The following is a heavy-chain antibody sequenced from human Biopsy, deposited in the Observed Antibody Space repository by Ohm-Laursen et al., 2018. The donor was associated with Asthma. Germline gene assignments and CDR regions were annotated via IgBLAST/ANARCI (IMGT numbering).Heavy chain of an antibody. CDR2: VSWNSRDI. CDR3: TKDTGELGMSAFDV. J-gene: IGHJ3*01. CDR1: GFTFDDFA. V-gene: IGHV3-9*01. D-gene: IGHD7-27*01. Sequence: SLRLSCTASGFTFDDFAMHWVRQAPGKGQEWVASVSWNSRDIAYADSVRGRFAISRDNAKNYLYLQINSLRVEDTAFYHCTKDTGELGMSAFDVWGQGTMVAVSS.